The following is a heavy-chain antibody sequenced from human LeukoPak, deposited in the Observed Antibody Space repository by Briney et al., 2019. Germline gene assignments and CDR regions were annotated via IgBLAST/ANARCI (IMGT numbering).Heavy chain of an antibody. J-gene: IGHJ5*02. V-gene: IGHV3-11*01. CDR2: ISSSGSTI. CDR3: ARVEGYCSGGSCTYNWFDP. D-gene: IGHD2-15*01. Sequence: PGGSLRLSCAASGFTFSDYYMSWIRQAPGKGLEWVSYISSSGSTIYYADSVEGRFSISRDNAKNSLYLQMNSLRAEDTAVYYCARVEGYCSGGSCTYNWFDPWGQGTLVTVSS. CDR1: GFTFSDYY.